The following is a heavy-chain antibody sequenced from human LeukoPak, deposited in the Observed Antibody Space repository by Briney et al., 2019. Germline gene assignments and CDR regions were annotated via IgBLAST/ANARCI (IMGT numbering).Heavy chain of an antibody. Sequence: PSETLSPTCTVSGGSVSSVNYYWSWIRQPPGKGLEWIGYRHYSGSTNYNPSLKSRVTISVDTSKNQFSLKLSSVTAADTAVYYCARDPSGYFNYWGQGTLATVSS. CDR2: RHYSGST. CDR3: ARDPSGYFNY. CDR1: GGSVSSVNYY. D-gene: IGHD3-22*01. J-gene: IGHJ4*02. V-gene: IGHV4-61*01.